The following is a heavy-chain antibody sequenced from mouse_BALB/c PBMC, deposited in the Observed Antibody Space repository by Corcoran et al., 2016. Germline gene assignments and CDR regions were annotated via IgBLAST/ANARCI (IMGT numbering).Heavy chain of an antibody. V-gene: IGHV1-18*01. CDR3: ARHLYDGYFPYAMDY. CDR1: GYSFTGYT. CDR2: INPYNGGT. J-gene: IGHJ4*01. Sequence: EVQLQQSGPELVKLGASMKISCKASGYSFTGYTMNWVKQSHGKNLEWIGLINPYNGGTSYNQKFKGKATLTVDKSSSTAYMELLSLTSEDSAVYYCARHLYDGYFPYAMDYWGQGTSVTVSS. D-gene: IGHD2-3*01.